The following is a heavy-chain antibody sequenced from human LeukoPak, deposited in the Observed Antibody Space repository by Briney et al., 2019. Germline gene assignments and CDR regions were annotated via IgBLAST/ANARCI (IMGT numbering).Heavy chain of an antibody. Sequence: GGSLRLSCAASGFTFSSYAMHWVRQAPGKGLEWVAVISYDGSNKYYADSVKGRFTISRDNSKNTLYLQMNSLRAEDTAVYYCARDFTDDRALGYWGQGTLVTVSS. CDR3: ARDFTDDRALGY. CDR2: ISYDGSNK. J-gene: IGHJ4*02. V-gene: IGHV3-30-3*01. D-gene: IGHD3-16*02. CDR1: GFTFSSYA.